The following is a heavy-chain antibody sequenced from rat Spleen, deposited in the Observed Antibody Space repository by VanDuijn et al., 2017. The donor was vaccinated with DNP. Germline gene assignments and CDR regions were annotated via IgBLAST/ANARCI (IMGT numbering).Heavy chain of an antibody. Sequence: EVQLVESGGGLVQPGRSLKLSCVASGFTFNSYWMTWNRQVPGKGLEWVASITTTGDSTYYPDSFQGRFTISRDNAKSTLYLQMNSLRSEDTATYYCTRGVYYYHSYPPFAYWGQGTLVTVSS. CDR1: GFTFNSYW. J-gene: IGHJ3*01. D-gene: IGHD1-2*01. CDR3: TRGVYYYHSYPPFAY. V-gene: IGHV5-31*01. CDR2: ITTTGDST.